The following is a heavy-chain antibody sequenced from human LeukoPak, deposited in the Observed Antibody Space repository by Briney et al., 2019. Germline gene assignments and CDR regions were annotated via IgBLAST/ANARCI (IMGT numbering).Heavy chain of an antibody. Sequence: GGSLRLSCAASGITFSSYSMNWVRQAPGKGLEWVSYISSSSSTIYYADSVKGRFTISRDNAKNSLYLQMNSLRAEDTAVYYCGGCSSASCSSYYYYYMDVWGKGTTVTVSS. CDR2: ISSSSSTI. V-gene: IGHV3-48*04. J-gene: IGHJ6*03. D-gene: IGHD2-2*01. CDR3: GGCSSASCSSYYYYYMDV. CDR1: GITFSSYS.